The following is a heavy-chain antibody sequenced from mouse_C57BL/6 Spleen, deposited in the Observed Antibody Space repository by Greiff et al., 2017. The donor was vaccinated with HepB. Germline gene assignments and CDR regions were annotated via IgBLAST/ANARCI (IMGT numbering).Heavy chain of an antibody. J-gene: IGHJ2*01. CDR1: GFTFSDYY. Sequence: EVKLVESEGGLVQPGSSMKLSCTASGFTFSDYYMAWVRQVPEKGLEWVANINYDGSSTYYLDSLKSRFIISRDNAKNILYLQMSSLKSEDTATYYCARDSSAYGGFDYWGQGTTLTVSS. V-gene: IGHV5-16*01. CDR3: ARDSSAYGGFDY. CDR2: INYDGSST. D-gene: IGHD3-2*02.